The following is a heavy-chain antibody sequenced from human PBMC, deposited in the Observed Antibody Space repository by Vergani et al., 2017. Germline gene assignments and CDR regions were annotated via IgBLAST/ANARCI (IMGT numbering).Heavy chain of an antibody. CDR2: IIPILGIA. D-gene: IGHD5-24*01. V-gene: IGHV1-69*04. J-gene: IGHJ4*02. CDR3: ARDPDGYNSFDY. CDR1: GSTFSSYA. Sequence: QVQLVQSGAEVKKPGSSVKVSCKASGSTFSSYAISWVRQAPGQGLEWMGRIIPILGIANYAQKFQGRVTITADKSTSTAYMELSSLRSEDTAVYYCARDPDGYNSFDYWGQGTLVTVSS.